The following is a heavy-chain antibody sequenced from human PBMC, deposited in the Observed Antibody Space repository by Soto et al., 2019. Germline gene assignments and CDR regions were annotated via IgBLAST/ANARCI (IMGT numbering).Heavy chain of an antibody. J-gene: IGHJ3*02. D-gene: IGHD4-17*01. Sequence: GESLKISCKGSGYSFTSYWIGWVRQMPGKGLEWMGIIYPGDSDTKYSPSFHGHVTISAAKSISPADLQWSSLKASDTARYYCARDYGGNADAFDIWGQGTMVTVSS. CDR2: IYPGDSDT. CDR3: ARDYGGNADAFDI. CDR1: GYSFTSYW. V-gene: IGHV5-51*01.